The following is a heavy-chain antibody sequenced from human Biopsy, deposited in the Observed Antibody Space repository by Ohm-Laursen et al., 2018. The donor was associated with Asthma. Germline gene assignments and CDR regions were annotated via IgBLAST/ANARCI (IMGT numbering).Heavy chain of an antibody. J-gene: IGHJ6*02. CDR1: GYTFNSAG. Sequence: VATVKISRNTSGYTFNSAGIAWVRQAPGQGLEWMGWVSVYNGNTKVAQKLQDRVTMITATSTSTAYMELRSLRSDDTAVYFCARAVDYSHYYGIDVWGQGTTVTVS. CDR3: ARAVDYSHYYGIDV. CDR2: VSVYNGNT. V-gene: IGHV1-18*01. D-gene: IGHD3-10*01.